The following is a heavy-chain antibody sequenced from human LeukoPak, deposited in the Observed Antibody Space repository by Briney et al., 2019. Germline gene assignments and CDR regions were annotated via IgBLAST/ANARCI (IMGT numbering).Heavy chain of an antibody. Sequence: SETLSLTCTVSGVSISSSNSYWGWIRQPPGKGLEWIGSIYHSGSTYYNPSLKSRVTISVDTSKNQFSLKLSSVTAADTAVYYCAKVYCSSTSCPIDYWGQGTLVTVSS. V-gene: IGHV4-39*07. D-gene: IGHD2-2*01. J-gene: IGHJ4*02. CDR2: IYHSGST. CDR1: GVSISSSNSY. CDR3: AKVYCSSTSCPIDY.